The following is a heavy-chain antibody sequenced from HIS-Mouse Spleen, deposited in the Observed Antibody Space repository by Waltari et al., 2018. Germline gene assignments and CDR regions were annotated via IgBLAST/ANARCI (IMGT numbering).Heavy chain of an antibody. CDR1: GYTFTSYY. D-gene: IGHD1-7*01. CDR3: ARDRVRTGTTNWFDP. V-gene: IGHV1-46*01. Sequence: QVQLVQSGAEVKKPGASVKVSCKASGYTFTSYYMHWVRQAPGQGLEWMGIINPSGGSTSYAQKFQGRVTMTRDTSTSTVYMELSSLRSEDTAVYYCARDRVRTGTTNWFDPWGQGTLVTVSS. CDR2: INPSGGST. J-gene: IGHJ5*02.